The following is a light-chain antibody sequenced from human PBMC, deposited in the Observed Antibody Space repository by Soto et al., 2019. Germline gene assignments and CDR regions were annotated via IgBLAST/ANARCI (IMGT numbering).Light chain of an antibody. CDR2: DAS. CDR1: PSVSSN. J-gene: IGKJ1*01. V-gene: IGKV3-15*01. Sequence: EILMTQSPVTLSVSPGERATLSCMASPSVSSNLAWYQQKPGQAPSPLIYDASTRDTGTPARFSGTGSGTEFTLTISSLQSEDFALYYCQQSNDWPLTFGQGTKVDIK. CDR3: QQSNDWPLT.